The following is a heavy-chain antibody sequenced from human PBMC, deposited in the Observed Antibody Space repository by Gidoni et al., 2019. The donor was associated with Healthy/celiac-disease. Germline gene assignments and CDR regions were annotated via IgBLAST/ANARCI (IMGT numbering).Heavy chain of an antibody. V-gene: IGHV4-39*01. CDR2: IYYSGIT. CDR1: GRSISITSYY. D-gene: IGHD3-9*01. CDR3: ARHAGELRYFEEINWFDP. Sequence: QLQLQESRPRLVKPSETLSLTSTVSGRSISITSYYWGWIRQPPGKGLEWIGSIYYSGITYYNPSLKSRVTISVDTSKNQFSLKLSSVNDADTAVYYCARHAGELRYFEEINWFDPWGQGTLVTVSS. J-gene: IGHJ5*02.